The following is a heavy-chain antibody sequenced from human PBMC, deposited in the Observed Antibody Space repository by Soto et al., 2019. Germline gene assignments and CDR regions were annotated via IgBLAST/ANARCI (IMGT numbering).Heavy chain of an antibody. Sequence: SETLCLTCTVSGGSISSSSYYWGWIRQPPGKGLEWIGSIYYSGSTYYNPSLKSRVTISVDTSKNQFSLKLSSVTAADTAVYYCARLGWGDFWSGYYTGLDYWGQGTLVTVSS. J-gene: IGHJ4*02. CDR2: IYYSGST. D-gene: IGHD3-3*01. V-gene: IGHV4-39*01. CDR1: GGSISSSSYY. CDR3: ARLGWGDFWSGYYTGLDY.